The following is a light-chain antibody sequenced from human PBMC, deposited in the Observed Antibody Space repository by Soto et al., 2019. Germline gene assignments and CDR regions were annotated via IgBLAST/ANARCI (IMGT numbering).Light chain of an antibody. CDR1: QSLNNNY. Sequence: EIVLTQSPDTLSLSPGERATLSCGASQSLNNNYLAWYQQKPGQAPRLLIYGASRRATGIPDRFSGSGSGTDFTLTISRLEPEDFAVYYCQHYVGLPLTFGRGTKVEI. CDR3: QHYVGLPLT. V-gene: IGKV3-20*01. CDR2: GAS. J-gene: IGKJ4*01.